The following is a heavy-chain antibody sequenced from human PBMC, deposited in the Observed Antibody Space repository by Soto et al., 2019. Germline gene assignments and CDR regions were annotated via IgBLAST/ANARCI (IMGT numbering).Heavy chain of an antibody. J-gene: IGHJ3*02. CDR3: ARVQYSGYDYKLAFDI. Sequence: QVQLVQSGAQVKKPGASVKVSCKASGYTFDNYALHWVRQAPGRRLEWMGWIHASNGYTKYSQSFQGRVTITRDTFASTVHISLSRLRSEDTAVYYCARVQYSGYDYKLAFDIWCQGTMVSVSS. V-gene: IGHV1-3*01. CDR2: IHASNGYT. D-gene: IGHD5-12*01. CDR1: GYTFDNYA.